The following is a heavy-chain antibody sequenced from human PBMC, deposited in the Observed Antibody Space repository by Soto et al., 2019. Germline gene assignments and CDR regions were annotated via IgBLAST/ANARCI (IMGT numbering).Heavy chain of an antibody. J-gene: IGHJ6*02. CDR2: ISYDGSNK. D-gene: IGHD2-15*01. CDR1: GFTFSSYA. CDR3: ARDFHCSGGSCYWWSDYGMDV. V-gene: IGHV3-30-3*01. Sequence: GSLRLSCAASGFTFSSYAMHWVRQAPGKGLEWVAVISYDGSNKYYADSVKGRFTISRDNSKNTLYLQMNSLRAEDTAVYYCARDFHCSGGSCYWWSDYGMDVWGQGTTVTVSS.